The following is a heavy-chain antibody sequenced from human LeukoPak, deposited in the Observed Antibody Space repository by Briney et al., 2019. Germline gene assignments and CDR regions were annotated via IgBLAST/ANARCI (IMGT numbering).Heavy chain of an antibody. Sequence: SQTLSLTCTVSGGSISSGGYYWSWIRQRPGKGLEWIGYIYYSGSTYYNPSLKSRVTISVDTSKNQFSLKLSSVTAADTAVYYCARDGYGDLRGFDPWGQGTLVTVSS. J-gene: IGHJ5*02. CDR1: GGSISSGGYY. V-gene: IGHV4-31*03. CDR3: ARDGYGDLRGFDP. CDR2: IYYSGST. D-gene: IGHD4-17*01.